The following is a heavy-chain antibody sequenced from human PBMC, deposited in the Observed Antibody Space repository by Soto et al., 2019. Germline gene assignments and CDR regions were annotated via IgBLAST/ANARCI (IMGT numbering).Heavy chain of an antibody. CDR1: GFTFSSYA. J-gene: IGHJ6*02. CDR2: ISGSGGST. Sequence: GGSLRLSCAASGFTFSSYAMSWVRQAPGKGLEWVSAISGSGGSTYYADSVKGRFTISRDNSKNTLYLQMNSLRAEDTAVYYCAKLGGSSSWYVRYYYGMDVWGQGTTVTVS. V-gene: IGHV3-23*01. D-gene: IGHD6-13*01. CDR3: AKLGGSSSWYVRYYYGMDV.